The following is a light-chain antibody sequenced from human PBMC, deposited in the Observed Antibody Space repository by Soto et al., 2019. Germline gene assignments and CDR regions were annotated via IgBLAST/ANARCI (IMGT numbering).Light chain of an antibody. Sequence: DIQMTQSPSSLSASVGDRVTITYRASQSISSYLNWYQQKPGKAPKLLIYAASSLQSGFPSRFTSSGSVTDFTLTISSLQPEDFATYYSQQSYSTPLTFGGGTKVEIK. J-gene: IGKJ4*01. CDR3: QQSYSTPLT. V-gene: IGKV1-39*01. CDR2: AAS. CDR1: QSISSY.